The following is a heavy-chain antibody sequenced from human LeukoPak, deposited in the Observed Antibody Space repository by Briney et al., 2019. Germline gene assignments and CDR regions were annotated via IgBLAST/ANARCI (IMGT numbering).Heavy chain of an antibody. CDR2: IKQDGSEK. D-gene: IGHD5-24*01. Sequence: GGSLRLSCAASGFTFSSYWMSWVRQAPGKGLEWVANIKQDGSEKYYVDSVKGRFTISRDNAKNSLYLQMNSLRAEDTALYYCAKASDGYKESYYYYYMDVWGKGTTVTVSS. CDR1: GFTFSSYW. CDR3: AKASDGYKESYYYYYMDV. V-gene: IGHV3-7*03. J-gene: IGHJ6*03.